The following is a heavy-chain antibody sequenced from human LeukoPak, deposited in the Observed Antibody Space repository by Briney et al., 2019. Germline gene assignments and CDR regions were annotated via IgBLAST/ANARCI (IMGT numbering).Heavy chain of an antibody. CDR3: AKDGRGCSYGYFDY. CDR2: ISYDGSNK. Sequence: GGSLRLSCAASGFTFSSYGMHWVRQAPGKGLEWVAVISYDGSNKYYADSVKGRFTISRDNSKNTLYLQMNSLRAEDTAVYYCAKDGRGCSYGYFDYWGQGTLVTVSS. J-gene: IGHJ4*02. D-gene: IGHD5-18*01. V-gene: IGHV3-30*18. CDR1: GFTFSSYG.